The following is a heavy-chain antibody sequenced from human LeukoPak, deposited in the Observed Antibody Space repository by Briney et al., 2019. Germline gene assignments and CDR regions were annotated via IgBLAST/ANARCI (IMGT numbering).Heavy chain of an antibody. J-gene: IGHJ4*02. CDR3: VRGLVFGGYSYGDVY. Sequence: PGGSLRLSCSASGFTFSSYAMHWVRQAPGKGLEYVSAISSNGGSTYYADSVKGRFTISRDNSKNTLYLQMSSLRAEDMAVYYCVRGLVFGGYSYGDVYWGQGTLVTVSS. CDR2: ISSNGGST. V-gene: IGHV3-64D*09. D-gene: IGHD5-18*01. CDR1: GFTFSSYA.